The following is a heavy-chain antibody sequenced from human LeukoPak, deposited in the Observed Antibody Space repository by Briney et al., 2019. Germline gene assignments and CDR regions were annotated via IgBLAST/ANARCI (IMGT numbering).Heavy chain of an antibody. CDR1: GGSISRSSYY. V-gene: IGHV4-39*01. J-gene: IGHJ5*02. Sequence: SETLSLTCTVSGGSISRSSYYWGWIRQPPGKGLEWIGSIYYSGSTNYNPSLKSRVTISVDTSKNQFSLKLSSVTAADTAVYYCATGYCSTASCYLYRHNNWFDPWGQGTLVTVSS. CDR2: IYYSGST. D-gene: IGHD2-2*03. CDR3: ATGYCSTASCYLYRHNNWFDP.